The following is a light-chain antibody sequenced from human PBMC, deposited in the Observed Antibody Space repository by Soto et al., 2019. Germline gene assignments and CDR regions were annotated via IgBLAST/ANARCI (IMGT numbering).Light chain of an antibody. J-gene: IGKJ1*01. Sequence: AIRVTQSQSSFSASTGDRVTITCRASQGISSYLAWYQQKPGKAPKLLIYAASSLQSGVPSRFSGSGSGTDFTLTISSLQPEDFATYYCQQANTFPRTFGQGTKVDI. CDR2: AAS. CDR1: QGISSY. CDR3: QQANTFPRT. V-gene: IGKV1-8*01.